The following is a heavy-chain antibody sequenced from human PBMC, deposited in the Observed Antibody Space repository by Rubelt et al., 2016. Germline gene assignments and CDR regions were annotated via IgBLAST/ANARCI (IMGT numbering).Heavy chain of an antibody. CDR1: GGTFSSYA. J-gene: IGHJ2*01. V-gene: IGHV1-69*01. D-gene: IGHD4-17*01. Sequence: QVQLVQSGAEVKKPGSSVKVSCTASGGTFSSYAISWVRPAPGQGLAWMGGTSPIFGTANYAQKFQGRVTITADESTGQAYMELSSLRSEDTAVYYCARGDATVPRSYWYFDLWGRGTLVTVSS. CDR2: TSPIFGTA. CDR3: ARGDATVPRSYWYFDL.